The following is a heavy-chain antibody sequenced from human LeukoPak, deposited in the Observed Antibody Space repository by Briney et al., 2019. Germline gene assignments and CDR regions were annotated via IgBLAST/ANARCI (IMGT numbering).Heavy chain of an antibody. CDR3: ASGGMGGSHNLDY. V-gene: IGHV3-53*01. CDR2: VYSGDNT. J-gene: IGHJ4*02. D-gene: IGHD1-26*01. Sequence: GGSLRLSCAASGFTVSGNYMSWVRQAPGKGLEWVSVVYSGDNTYYADSVKGRFTISSDNSKNTLYLQMNSLRAEDTAVYYCASGGMGGSHNLDYWGQGTLVTVSS. CDR1: GFTVSGNY.